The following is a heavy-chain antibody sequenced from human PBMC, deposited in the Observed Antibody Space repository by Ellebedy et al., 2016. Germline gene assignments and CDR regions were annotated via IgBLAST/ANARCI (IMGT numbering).Heavy chain of an antibody. CDR1: GFTVSSNY. CDR2: SYSGGST. D-gene: IGHD5-24*01. Sequence: GGSLRLSCAASGFTVSSNYMIWVRQALGKGLEWVSVSYSGGSTYYADSVKGRFTVSRDNSKNTLYLQMNSLRAEDTAVYYCARAEGDGYNYDYWGQGTLVTVSS. CDR3: ARAEGDGYNYDY. J-gene: IGHJ4*02. V-gene: IGHV3-66*01.